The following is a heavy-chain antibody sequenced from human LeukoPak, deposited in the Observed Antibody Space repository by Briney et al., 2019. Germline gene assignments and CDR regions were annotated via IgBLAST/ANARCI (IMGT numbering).Heavy chain of an antibody. D-gene: IGHD4-17*01. CDR3: ASSRDYVDAFDI. Sequence: PGGSLRLSCVASGFTVSSNYMSWVRQAPGKGLEWVSVIYSGGSTYYADSVKGRFTISRDNSKNTLYLQMNSLRAEDTAVYYCASSRDYVDAFDIWGQGTMVTVSS. V-gene: IGHV3-66*01. J-gene: IGHJ3*02. CDR1: GFTVSSNY. CDR2: IYSGGST.